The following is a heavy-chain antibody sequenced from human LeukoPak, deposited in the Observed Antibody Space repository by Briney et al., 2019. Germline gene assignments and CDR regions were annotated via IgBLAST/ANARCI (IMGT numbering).Heavy chain of an antibody. CDR2: ISDSGGST. V-gene: IGHV3-23*01. D-gene: IGHD5-12*01. J-gene: IGHJ5*02. CDR1: RFTFSTYA. CDR3: AKDRYNDYEGGWFDP. Sequence: PGGSLRLCCAASRFTFSTYAMSWVRQAPGKGLEWVSAISDSGGSTYYADSVRGRFTVSRDNSKNTLYLQMNSLRAEDTAVYYCAKDRYNDYEGGWFDPWGQGTLVTVSS.